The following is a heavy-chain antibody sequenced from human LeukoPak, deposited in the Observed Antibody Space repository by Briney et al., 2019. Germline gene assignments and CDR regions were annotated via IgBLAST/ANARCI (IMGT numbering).Heavy chain of an antibody. Sequence: GGSLRLSCAASGFTFSSYWMSWVRQAPGKGLEWVSGISWNSGSIGYADSVKGRFTISRDNAKNSLYLQMNSLRAEDTALYYCARIQNRYYYGMDVWGQGTTVTVSS. CDR3: ARIQNRYYYGMDV. V-gene: IGHV3-9*01. CDR2: ISWNSGSI. D-gene: IGHD2/OR15-2a*01. CDR1: GFTFSSYW. J-gene: IGHJ6*02.